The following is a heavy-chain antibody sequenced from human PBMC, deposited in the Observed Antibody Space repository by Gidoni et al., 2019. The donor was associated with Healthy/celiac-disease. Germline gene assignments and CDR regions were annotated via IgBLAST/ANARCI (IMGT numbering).Heavy chain of an antibody. Sequence: QVQLVASGADVVQPGRSLRLSCAASGFTVSSYAMPWVRQAPGKGLEWVAVISYDGSNKYYADSVKGRFTISRDNSKNTLYLQMNSLRAEDTAVYYCARDGYSSGWYLDYYYGMDVWGQGTTVTVSS. CDR3: ARDGYSSGWYLDYYYGMDV. J-gene: IGHJ6*02. V-gene: IGHV3-30*01. D-gene: IGHD6-19*01. CDR1: GFTVSSYA. CDR2: ISYDGSNK.